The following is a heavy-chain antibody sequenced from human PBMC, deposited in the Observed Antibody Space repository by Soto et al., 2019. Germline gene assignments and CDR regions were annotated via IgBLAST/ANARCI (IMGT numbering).Heavy chain of an antibody. J-gene: IGHJ4*02. Sequence: PSETLSLTCTVSGGSISSSSYYWGWIRQPPGKGLEWIGSIYYSGSTYYNPSLKSRVTISVDTSKNQFSLKLSSVTAADTAVYYCARHVARYRSGLDYSGPATLLTGSS. D-gene: IGHD6-19*01. CDR2: IYYSGST. CDR1: GGSISSSSYY. V-gene: IGHV4-39*01. CDR3: ARHVARYRSGLDY.